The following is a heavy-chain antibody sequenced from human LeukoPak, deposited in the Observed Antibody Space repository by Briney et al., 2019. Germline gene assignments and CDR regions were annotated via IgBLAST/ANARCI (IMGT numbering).Heavy chain of an antibody. CDR2: ISSSSSYI. Sequence: PGGSLRLSCAVSGFTFSSYSMNWVRQAPGKGLEWVSSISSSSSYIYYADSVKGRFTISRDNAKNSLYLQMNSLRAEDTAVYYCAREKVGATTPQFDYWGQGTLVTVSS. V-gene: IGHV3-21*01. D-gene: IGHD1-26*01. CDR3: AREKVGATTPQFDY. J-gene: IGHJ4*02. CDR1: GFTFSSYS.